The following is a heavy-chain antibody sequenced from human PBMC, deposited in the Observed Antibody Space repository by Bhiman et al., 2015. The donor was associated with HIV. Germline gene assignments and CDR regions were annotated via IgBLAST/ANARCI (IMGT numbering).Heavy chain of an antibody. CDR3: ARDRELTSQFLEWLGAQYGMDV. CDR1: GFTFSSYS. V-gene: IGHV3-21*01. J-gene: IGHJ6*02. D-gene: IGHD3-3*01. CDR2: IISSGRYI. Sequence: EVQVVESGGGLVKPGGSLRLSCAASGFTFSSYSMTWVRQAPGKGLEWVSSIISSGRYIYYADSVKGRFTISRDNAKNSLFLQMNSLRAEDTAVYYCARDRELTSQFLEWLGAQYGMDVWGQGTTVTVSS.